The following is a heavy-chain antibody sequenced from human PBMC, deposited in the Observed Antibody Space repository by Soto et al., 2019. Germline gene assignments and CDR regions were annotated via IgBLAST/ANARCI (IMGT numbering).Heavy chain of an antibody. Sequence: QVQLVQSGAEVKKPGSSVKVSCKASGGTFSSYAISWVRQAPGQGLEWMGGIIPIFGTANYAQKFQGRVTITADKSTRTAYMELSSLRSEDTAVYYCARDQVTMVRGVINGWFDPWGQGTLVTVSS. J-gene: IGHJ5*02. V-gene: IGHV1-69*06. CDR3: ARDQVTMVRGVINGWFDP. CDR2: IIPIFGTA. CDR1: GGTFSSYA. D-gene: IGHD3-10*01.